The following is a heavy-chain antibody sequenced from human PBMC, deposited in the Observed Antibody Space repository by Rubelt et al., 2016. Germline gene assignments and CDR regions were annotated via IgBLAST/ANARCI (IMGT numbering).Heavy chain of an antibody. V-gene: IGHV3-33*01. J-gene: IGHJ3*02. CDR1: GFTFSSYG. CDR3: ARDGVGATGTFDI. Sequence: GFTFSSYGMHWVRQAPGKGLEWVAVIWYDGSNNYYADSVKGRFTISRDNSKNTLYLQMNSLRAEDTAVYYCARDGVGATGTFDIWGQGNMVTVSS. D-gene: IGHD1-26*01. CDR2: IWYDGSNN.